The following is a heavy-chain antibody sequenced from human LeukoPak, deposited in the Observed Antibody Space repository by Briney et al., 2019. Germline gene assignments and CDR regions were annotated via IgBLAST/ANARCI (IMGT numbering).Heavy chain of an antibody. CDR2: IYYTGST. J-gene: IGHJ4*02. D-gene: IGHD5-18*01. Sequence: PSETLSLTCSVSGGSISSSGFYWGWIRQPPGKGLEWIGSIYYTGSTYYNPSLKSRVTISVDTSKNQFSLKLSSVTAADTAVYYCAGQFGYNYGHIDYWGQGTLVTVSS. V-gene: IGHV4-39*01. CDR3: AGQFGYNYGHIDY. CDR1: GGSISSSGFY.